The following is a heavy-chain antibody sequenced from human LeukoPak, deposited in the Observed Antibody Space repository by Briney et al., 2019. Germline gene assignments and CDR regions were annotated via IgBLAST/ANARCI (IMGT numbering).Heavy chain of an antibody. CDR1: GFTLSNFW. Sequence: GESLRLSCVASGFTLSNFWMYWVRQGPGKGLEWVANINQGGNVQHYVDSVKGRFTISKDNAENSLSLHMNSLRADDTAVYYCARGDGGDQGYFQDWGQGTLVTVSS. D-gene: IGHD4-23*01. CDR2: INQGGNVQ. V-gene: IGHV3-7*04. CDR3: ARGDGGDQGYFQD. J-gene: IGHJ1*01.